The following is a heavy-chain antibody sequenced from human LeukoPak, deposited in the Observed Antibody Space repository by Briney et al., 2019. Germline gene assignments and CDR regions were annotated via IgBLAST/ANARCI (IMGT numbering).Heavy chain of an antibody. V-gene: IGHV3-74*01. J-gene: IGHJ3*01. CDR2: NKYDGTTK. Sequence: PGGSLRLSCEASGFSLSGSWMHWVRQAPGKGLMWVSQNKYDGTTKNYADSVRGRFTISRDNAKNTLYLHMNDLRAEDTAVYYCARSDYFHHWGQGTMV. D-gene: IGHD3-9*01. CDR1: GFSLSGSW. CDR3: ARSDYFHH.